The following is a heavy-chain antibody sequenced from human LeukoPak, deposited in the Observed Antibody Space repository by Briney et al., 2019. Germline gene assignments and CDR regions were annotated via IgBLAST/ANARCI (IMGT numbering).Heavy chain of an antibody. CDR2: ISWNSGSI. V-gene: IGHV3-9*01. Sequence: PGRSLRLSCAASGFTFDDYAMHWVRQAPGKGLEWVSGISWNSGSIGYADSVKGRFTISRDNAKNSLYLQMNSLRAEDTAVYYCAREGPYCSSTSCYPPFDYWGQGTLVTVSS. J-gene: IGHJ4*02. CDR3: AREGPYCSSTSCYPPFDY. CDR1: GFTFDDYA. D-gene: IGHD2-2*01.